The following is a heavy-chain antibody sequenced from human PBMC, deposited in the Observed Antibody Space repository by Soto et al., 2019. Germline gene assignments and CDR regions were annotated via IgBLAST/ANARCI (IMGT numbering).Heavy chain of an antibody. D-gene: IGHD6-6*01. CDR1: GGSISSYY. V-gene: IGHV4-59*01. J-gene: IGHJ6*03. CDR3: ARDLRRADIAARRRSDYYYYMDV. Sequence: QVQLQESGPGLVKPSETLSLTCTVSGGSISSYYWSWIRQPPGKGLEWIGYIYYSGSTNYNPSLKSRVTISVDTSKNQFSLKLSSVTAADTAVYYCARDLRRADIAARRRSDYYYYMDVWGKGTTVTVSS. CDR2: IYYSGST.